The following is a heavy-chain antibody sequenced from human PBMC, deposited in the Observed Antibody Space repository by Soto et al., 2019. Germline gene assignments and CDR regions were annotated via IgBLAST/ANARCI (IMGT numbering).Heavy chain of an antibody. Sequence: QVQLVESGGGVVQPGRSLRLSCAASGFTFSSYGMHWVRQAPGKGLEWVAVIWYDGSNKYYADSVKGRFTISRDNSKNTLYLQMNSLRAEDTAVYYCASEYYDDSSGYYIERRSDYWCQGSLVTVSS. D-gene: IGHD3-22*01. CDR2: IWYDGSNK. CDR3: ASEYYDDSSGYYIERRSDY. CDR1: GFTFSSYG. V-gene: IGHV3-33*01. J-gene: IGHJ4*02.